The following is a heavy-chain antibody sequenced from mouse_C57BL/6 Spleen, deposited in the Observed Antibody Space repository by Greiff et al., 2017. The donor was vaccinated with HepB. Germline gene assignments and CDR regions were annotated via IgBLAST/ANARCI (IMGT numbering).Heavy chain of an antibody. CDR2: IDPSDSYT. D-gene: IGHD3-2*02. V-gene: IGHV1-69*01. CDR3: ARRGGQLRSYYAMDY. CDR1: GYTFTSYW. J-gene: IGHJ4*01. Sequence: QVQLQQPGAELVRPGSSVKLSCKASGYTFTSYWMHWVKQRPGQGLEWIGEIDPSDSYTNYNQKFKGKSTLTVDKSSSTAYMQLSSLTSEDSAVYYCARRGGQLRSYYAMDYWGQGTSVTVSS.